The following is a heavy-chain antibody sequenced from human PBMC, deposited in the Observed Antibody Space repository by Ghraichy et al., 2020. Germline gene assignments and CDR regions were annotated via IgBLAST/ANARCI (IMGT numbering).Heavy chain of an antibody. CDR3: AKGTSWSSYDIDS. CDR1: GFTVTSNY. CDR2: IYTGGKT. J-gene: IGHJ4*02. V-gene: IGHV3-66*01. D-gene: IGHD6-13*01. Sequence: GESLNISCAASGFTVTSNYMSWVRLAPGKGLEWVSLIYTGGKTYYTDSAKGRFTISRDNSKSTVHLQMNSRRAEDTAVYYCAKGTSWSSYDIDSWGQGTLVTVSS.